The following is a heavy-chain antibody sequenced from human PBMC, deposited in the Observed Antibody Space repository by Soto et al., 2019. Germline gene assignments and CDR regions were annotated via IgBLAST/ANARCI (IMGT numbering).Heavy chain of an antibody. D-gene: IGHD6-13*01. Sequence: GASVKVSCKVSGYTLTELSMHWVRQAPGKGLEWMGGFDPEDGETIYAQKFQGRVTMTEDTSTDTAYMELSSLRSEDTAVYYCATVGSSSWTRRVSYYYYYGMDVWGQGTTVTVSS. V-gene: IGHV1-24*01. CDR1: GYTLTELS. J-gene: IGHJ6*02. CDR3: ATVGSSSWTRRVSYYYYYGMDV. CDR2: FDPEDGET.